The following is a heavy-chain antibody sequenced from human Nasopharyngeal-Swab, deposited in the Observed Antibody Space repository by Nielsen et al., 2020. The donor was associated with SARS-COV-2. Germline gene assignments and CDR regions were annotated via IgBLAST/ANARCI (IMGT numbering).Heavy chain of an antibody. V-gene: IGHV4-34*01. Sequence: SETLSLTCAVYGGSFSGYYWSWIRQPPGKGLEWIGEINHSGRANHNPSLKSRVTISIDTSKNQFSLKLYSLTAADTAVYYCARVREMTATFYCYYGLDVWGLGTTVTVSS. CDR3: ARVREMTATFYCYYGLDV. CDR2: INHSGRA. J-gene: IGHJ6*02. D-gene: IGHD2-21*02. CDR1: GGSFSGYY.